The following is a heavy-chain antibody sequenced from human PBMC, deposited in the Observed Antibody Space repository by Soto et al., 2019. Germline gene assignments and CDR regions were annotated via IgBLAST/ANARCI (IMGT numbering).Heavy chain of an antibody. CDR2: ISYDGSNK. V-gene: IGHV3-30-3*01. CDR3: AREEVGATPHFDY. Sequence: QVQLVESGGGVVQPGRSLRLSCAASGFTFSSYAMHWVRQAPGKGLEWVAVISYDGSNKYYADSVKGRFTISRDNSKNTLYLKMNSLRAEDTAVYYCAREEVGATPHFDYWGQGTLVTVSS. D-gene: IGHD1-26*01. J-gene: IGHJ4*02. CDR1: GFTFSSYA.